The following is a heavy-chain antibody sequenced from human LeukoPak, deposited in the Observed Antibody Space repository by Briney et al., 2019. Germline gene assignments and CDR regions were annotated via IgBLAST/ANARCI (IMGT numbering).Heavy chain of an antibody. J-gene: IGHJ5*02. CDR2: IYYSGST. CDR3: ARAWQQQLKGVRFDP. Sequence: PSETLSLTCTVSGGSISSYYWSWIRQPPGKGLEWIGYIYYSGSTNYNPSLKSRVTISVDTSKNQFSLKLSSVTAADTAVYYCARAWQQQLKGVRFDPWGQGTLVTVSS. V-gene: IGHV4-59*01. CDR1: GGSISSYY. D-gene: IGHD6-13*01.